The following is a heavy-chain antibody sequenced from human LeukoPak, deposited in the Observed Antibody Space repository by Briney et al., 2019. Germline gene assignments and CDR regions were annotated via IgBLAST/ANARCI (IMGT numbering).Heavy chain of an antibody. CDR1: GYTFTGYY. CDR2: INPNSGGT. CDR3: ARVIVELLLSDAFDI. Sequence: GASVKVSCKASGYTFTGYYMHWVRQAPGQGLEWMGWINPNSGGTNYAQKLQGRVTMTTDTSTSTAYMELRSLRSDDTAVYYCARVIVELLLSDAFDIWGQGTMVTVSS. V-gene: IGHV1-2*02. J-gene: IGHJ3*02. D-gene: IGHD1-26*01.